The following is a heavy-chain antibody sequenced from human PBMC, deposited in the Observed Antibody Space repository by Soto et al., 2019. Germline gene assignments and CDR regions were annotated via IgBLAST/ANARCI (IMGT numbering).Heavy chain of an antibody. Sequence: EVQLVESGGGLVQPGGSLRLSCAASGFTVSSNYMSWVRQAPGKGLEWVSVIYSGGSTYYADSVKGRFTISRDNSKNTLYLQRNSLRAEDTAVYYCARDRFGDTALGVVYYMDVWGKGTTVTVSS. V-gene: IGHV3-66*01. CDR3: ARDRFGDTALGVVYYMDV. CDR2: IYSGGST. J-gene: IGHJ6*03. CDR1: GFTVSSNY. D-gene: IGHD5-18*01.